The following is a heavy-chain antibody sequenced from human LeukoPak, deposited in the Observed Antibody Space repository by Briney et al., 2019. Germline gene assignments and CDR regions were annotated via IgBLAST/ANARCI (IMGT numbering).Heavy chain of an antibody. CDR3: ARVLTTVTTWFDY. J-gene: IGHJ4*02. CDR1: GGTFSSYA. V-gene: IGHV1-69*05. D-gene: IGHD4-17*01. CDR2: IIPIFGTA. Sequence: ASVKVSCKASGGTFSSYAISWVRQAPGQGLEWMGGIIPIFGTANYAQKFQGRVTITTDESTSTAYMELSSLRSEDTAVYYCARVLTTVTTWFDYWGQGTLVTVSS.